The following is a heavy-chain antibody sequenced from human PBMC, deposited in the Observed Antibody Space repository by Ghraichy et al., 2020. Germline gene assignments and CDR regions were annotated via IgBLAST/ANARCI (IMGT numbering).Heavy chain of an antibody. J-gene: IGHJ6*02. D-gene: IGHD2-15*01. Sequence: GGSLRLSCAASGFTFSNAWMSWVRQAPGKGLEWVGRIKSKTDGGTTDYAAPVKGRFTISRDDSKNTLYLQMNSLKTEDTAVYYCTTAVVATDYYYYYGMDVWGQGTTVTVSS. V-gene: IGHV3-15*01. CDR1: GFTFSNAW. CDR3: TTAVVATDYYYYYGMDV. CDR2: IKSKTDGGTT.